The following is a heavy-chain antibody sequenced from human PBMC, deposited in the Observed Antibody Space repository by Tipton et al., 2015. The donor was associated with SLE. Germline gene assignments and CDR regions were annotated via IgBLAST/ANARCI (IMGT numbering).Heavy chain of an antibody. J-gene: IGHJ4*02. CDR2: ISYDGSNK. D-gene: IGHD1-26*01. Sequence: SLRLSCAASGFTFSNYAMTWVRQAPGKGLEWVAVISYDGSNKYYADSVKGRFTISRDNSKNTLYLQMNSLRAEDTAVYYCARDRTGAADYWGQGTLVTVSS. CDR3: ARDRTGAADY. V-gene: IGHV3-30-3*01. CDR1: GFTFSNYA.